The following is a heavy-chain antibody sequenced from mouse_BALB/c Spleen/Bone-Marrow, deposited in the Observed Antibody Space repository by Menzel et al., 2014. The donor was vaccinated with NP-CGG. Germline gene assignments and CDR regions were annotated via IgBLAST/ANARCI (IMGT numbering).Heavy chain of an antibody. CDR3: ARYDGPAWFAY. J-gene: IGHJ3*01. Sequence: VQRVESGAELVKPGASVRLSCKASGYSFTTYWIHWVKQRPGQGLEWIGEINPSNGRTNYNEKFKSKATLTVDKSSSTANMQLSSLTSEDSAVYYCARYDGPAWFAYWGQGTLVTGSA. V-gene: IGHV1S81*02. CDR1: GYSFTTYW. CDR2: INPSNGRT. D-gene: IGHD2-3*01.